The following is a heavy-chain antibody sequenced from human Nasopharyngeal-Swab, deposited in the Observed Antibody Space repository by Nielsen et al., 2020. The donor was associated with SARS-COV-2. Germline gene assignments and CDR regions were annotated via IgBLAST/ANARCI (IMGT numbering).Heavy chain of an antibody. D-gene: IGHD3-9*01. Sequence: SVKVSCKASGGTFSSYAISWVRQAPGQGLEWMGRIIPILGIANYAQKFQGRVTITADKSTSTAYMELSSLRSEDTAVYYCAKDLTGLAYYYGMDVWGQGTTVTVSS. J-gene: IGHJ6*02. V-gene: IGHV1-69*04. CDR3: AKDLTGLAYYYGMDV. CDR1: GGTFSSYA. CDR2: IIPILGIA.